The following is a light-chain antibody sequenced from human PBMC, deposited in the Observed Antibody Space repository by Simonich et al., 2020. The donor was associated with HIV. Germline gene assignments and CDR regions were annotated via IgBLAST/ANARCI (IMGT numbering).Light chain of an antibody. V-gene: IGLV2-14*01. J-gene: IGLJ2*01. CDR1: SSDVGVYNY. CDR2: DGS. Sequence: QSALTQPASVSGSPGQSINISCTGTSSDVGVYNYVSWYHQYPGRAPKLLLYDGSRRPSGVSSRFSGSKSGNTASLTISRLQAEDEADYCCSSYTGSSTWVFGGGTKLTVL. CDR3: SSYTGSSTWV.